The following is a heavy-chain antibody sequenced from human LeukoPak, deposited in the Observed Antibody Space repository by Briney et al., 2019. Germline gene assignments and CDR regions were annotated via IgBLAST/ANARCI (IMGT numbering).Heavy chain of an antibody. CDR2: IYYSGST. V-gene: IGHV4-59*01. CDR3: ARARYFDWFQPQKAKYFDY. CDR1: GGSISSYY. D-gene: IGHD3-9*01. J-gene: IGHJ4*02. Sequence: SETLSLTCTVSGGSISSYYWSWIRQPPGKGLEWIGYIYYSGSTNYNPSLKSRVTISVDTSKNQFSLKLSSATAADTAVYYCARARYFDWFQPQKAKYFDYWGQGTLVTVSS.